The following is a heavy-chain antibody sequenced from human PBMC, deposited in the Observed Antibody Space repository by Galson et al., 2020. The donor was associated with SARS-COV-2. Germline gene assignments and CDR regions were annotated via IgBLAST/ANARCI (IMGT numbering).Heavy chain of an antibody. CDR1: GGSIGSYY. CDR2: VYSGGTT. CDR3: ARERGAYFDS. V-gene: IGHV4-59*01. J-gene: IGHJ4*02. D-gene: IGHD5-12*01. Sequence: TLSLTCTVSGGSIGSYYWTWIRQPPGKGLEWLGYVYSGGTTNYNPSLTGRIVISVDKSKNQLSLKLSSVTAADTALYCCARERGAYFDSWGQGTQVTVSS.